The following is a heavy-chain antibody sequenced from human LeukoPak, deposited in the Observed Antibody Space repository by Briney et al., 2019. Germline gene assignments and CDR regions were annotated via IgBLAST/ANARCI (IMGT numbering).Heavy chain of an antibody. Sequence: SVTVSFKASGGTFSSYAISWVRQAPGQGLEWMGGIIPIFGTANYAQKFQGRVTTTADESTSTAYMELSSLRSEDTAVYYCATILGTSYYGSGSYYYWGQGTLVTVSS. CDR1: GGTFSSYA. V-gene: IGHV1-69*01. D-gene: IGHD3-10*01. CDR2: IIPIFGTA. CDR3: ATILGTSYYGSGSYYY. J-gene: IGHJ4*02.